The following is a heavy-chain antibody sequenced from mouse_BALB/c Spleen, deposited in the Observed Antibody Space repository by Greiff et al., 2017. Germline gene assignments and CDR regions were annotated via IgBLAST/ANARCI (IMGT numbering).Heavy chain of an antibody. J-gene: IGHJ3*01. Sequence: EVQGVESGGGLVQPGGSRKLSCAASGFTFSSFGMHWVRQAPEKGLEWVAYISSGSSTIYYADTVKGRFTISRDNPKNTLFLQMTSLRSEDTAMYYCARSYDGAWFAYWGQGTLVTVSA. V-gene: IGHV5-17*02. CDR1: GFTFSSFG. D-gene: IGHD2-14*01. CDR2: ISSGSSTI. CDR3: ARSYDGAWFAY.